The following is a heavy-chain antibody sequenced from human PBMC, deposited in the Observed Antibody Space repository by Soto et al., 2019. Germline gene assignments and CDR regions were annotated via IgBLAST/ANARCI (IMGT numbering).Heavy chain of an antibody. V-gene: IGHV3-13*04. CDR3: ARDRREPYDYGLDV. CDR1: GFTFSTYD. J-gene: IGHJ6*02. CDR2: IGTAGDT. D-gene: IGHD1-1*01. Sequence: EVQLVESGGGLVQPGGSLRLSCAASGFTFSTYDMYWVRQPTGKGLEWVSSIGTAGDTYYPGSVKGRFTISRENAKSSLYLQMNSLRVGDTAVYYCARDRREPYDYGLDVWGLGTTVTVS.